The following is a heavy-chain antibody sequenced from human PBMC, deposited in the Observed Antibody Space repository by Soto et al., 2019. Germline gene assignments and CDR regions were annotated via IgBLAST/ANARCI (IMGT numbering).Heavy chain of an antibody. J-gene: IGHJ5*02. CDR3: AHEVVAATVNWFDP. V-gene: IGHV2-5*02. D-gene: IGHD2-15*01. Sequence: QITLKESGPTLVKPTQTLTLTCTFSGFSLSTSGVGVGWIRQPPGKALEWLALIYWDDDKRYSPSLKSRLTITKDTAKNQVVLTMTNMDPVDTATYYCAHEVVAATVNWFDPWGRGSLVTVSS. CDR2: IYWDDDK. CDR1: GFSLSTSGVG.